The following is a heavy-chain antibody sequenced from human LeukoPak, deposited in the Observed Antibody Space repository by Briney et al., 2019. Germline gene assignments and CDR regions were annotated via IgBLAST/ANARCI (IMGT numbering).Heavy chain of an antibody. CDR1: GSSLTELS. CDR2: FDVIDAKT. Sequence: GASVKVSCTVSGSSLTELSLYWVRQAPGKGLEWMGGFDVIDAKTFYAQKFQGRVTMTEDSSTDTAYMELSSLRSDDTAFYYCAAGRPYRLLDYWGQGTLLTVSS. CDR3: AAGRPYRLLDY. J-gene: IGHJ4*02. D-gene: IGHD2-2*02. V-gene: IGHV1-24*01.